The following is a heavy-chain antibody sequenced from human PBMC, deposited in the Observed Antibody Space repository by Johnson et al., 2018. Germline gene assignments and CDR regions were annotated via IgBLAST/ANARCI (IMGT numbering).Heavy chain of an antibody. CDR2: INKDESEK. J-gene: IGHJ3*02. CDR1: GFRFRDYW. Sequence: VQLVQSGGGLGQPGGSLRLSCAASGFRFRDYWMTWVRQAPGKGLEWVATINKDESEKSYVDSVKGRFLISRDNAENSLSLQMNNRTAADTARYFWARDTSKFYDAFTGSGLPLDIWGQGTMVIVSS. V-gene: IGHV3-7*01. CDR3: ARDTSKFYDAFTGSGLPLDI. D-gene: IGHD2-8*02.